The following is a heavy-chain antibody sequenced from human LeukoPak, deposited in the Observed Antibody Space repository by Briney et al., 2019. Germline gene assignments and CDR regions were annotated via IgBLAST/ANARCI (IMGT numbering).Heavy chain of an antibody. CDR2: IVVGSGNT. V-gene: IGHV1-58*02. CDR3: AADLPGGAVFDP. D-gene: IGHD1-26*01. CDR1: GFTLISST. Sequence: TSVKVSCKASGFTLISSTIQWVRQARGQRLEWMGWIVVGSGNTNYAQNFQERVTITRDMSTSTAYMELSSLRSEDTAVYYCAADLPGGAVFDPWGQGTLVTVSS. J-gene: IGHJ5*02.